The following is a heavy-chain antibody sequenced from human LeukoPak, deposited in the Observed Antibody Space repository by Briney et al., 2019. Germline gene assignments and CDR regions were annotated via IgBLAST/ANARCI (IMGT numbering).Heavy chain of an antibody. CDR2: IYDSGNT. CDR3: AKGEGDY. Sequence: SEALSLTCTVSGGSISGYYWSWIRQPPGKGLEWIGYIYDSGNTKYNPSLKSRVTISIDTSKNQFSLKLSSVTAADTAVYYCAKGEGDYWGQGTLVTVSS. V-gene: IGHV4-59*13. J-gene: IGHJ4*02. CDR1: GGSISGYY. D-gene: IGHD2-21*01.